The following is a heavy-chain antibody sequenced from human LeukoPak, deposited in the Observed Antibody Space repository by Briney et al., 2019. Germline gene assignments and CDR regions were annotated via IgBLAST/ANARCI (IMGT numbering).Heavy chain of an antibody. V-gene: IGHV5-51*01. J-gene: IGHJ4*02. CDR3: ARHHIGGYYVFLDY. CDR2: IYPGDSDT. D-gene: IGHD1-26*01. CDR1: GYTFTTYW. Sequence: GESLKISCKGSGYTFTTYWIGWVRQMPGKGLEWMGIIYPGDSDTRYSPSFQGQVTISADKSINTAYLQWSSLKASDTAIYYCARHHIGGYYVFLDYWGQGTLVTVSS.